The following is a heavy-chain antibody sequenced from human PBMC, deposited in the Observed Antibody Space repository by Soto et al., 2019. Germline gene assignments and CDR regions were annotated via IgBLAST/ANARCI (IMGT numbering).Heavy chain of an antibody. D-gene: IGHD2-15*01. CDR2: INHSGST. CDR1: GGSFSGYY. V-gene: IGHV4-34*01. CDR3: ARHIAFKVLGYCSGGSCYSRPFDP. Sequence: QVQLQQWGAGLLKPSETLSLTCAVYGGSFSGYYWSWIRQPPGKGLEWIGEINHSGSTNYNPPLKRRVTISVDTSKNQFSLKLSSVTAADTAVYYCARHIAFKVLGYCSGGSCYSRPFDPWGQGTLVTVSS. J-gene: IGHJ5*02.